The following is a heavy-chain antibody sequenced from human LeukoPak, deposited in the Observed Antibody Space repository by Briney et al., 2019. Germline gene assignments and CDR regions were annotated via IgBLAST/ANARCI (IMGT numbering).Heavy chain of an antibody. CDR3: AKDGHSSSWYEWVITIPNIA. V-gene: IGHV3-21*04. J-gene: IGHJ5*02. D-gene: IGHD6-13*01. Sequence: GGSLRLSCAASEFSVGSNYMTWVRQAPGKGLEWVSSISSSSHYIYYADSVKGRFTISRDNSKNTLYLQMNSLRAEDTAVYYCAKDGHSSSWYEWVITIPNIAWGQGTLVTVSS. CDR2: ISSSSHYI. CDR1: EFSVGSNY.